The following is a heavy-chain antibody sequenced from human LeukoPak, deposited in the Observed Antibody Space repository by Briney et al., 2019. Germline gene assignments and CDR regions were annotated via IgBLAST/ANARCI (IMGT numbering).Heavy chain of an antibody. Sequence: SETLSLTCTVSGGSPSSHYCSWIRQPPGKGLEWRGYIYYSGSTNYNPSLKSRVTISVDTSKNQFSLKLSFVTAADTAVYYCATDIAPAADKYYYYYYMDVWGKGTTVTVSS. CDR2: IYYSGST. CDR1: GGSPSSHY. CDR3: ATDIAPAADKYYYYYYMDV. D-gene: IGHD6-13*01. V-gene: IGHV4-59*11. J-gene: IGHJ6*03.